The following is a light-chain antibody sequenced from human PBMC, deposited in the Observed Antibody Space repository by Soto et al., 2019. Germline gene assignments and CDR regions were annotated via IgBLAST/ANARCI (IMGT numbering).Light chain of an antibody. V-gene: IGKV3-20*01. Sequence: EIVLTQSPGTLSLSPGERATLSCRASQSVSNNYLAWYQQKPGQAPRLLIYGASNRATGIPDRFSGSGSGTDFTLTISRLEPEDFATYYCQQSYSTLITFGQGTRLENK. J-gene: IGKJ5*01. CDR2: GAS. CDR3: QQSYSTLIT. CDR1: QSVSNNY.